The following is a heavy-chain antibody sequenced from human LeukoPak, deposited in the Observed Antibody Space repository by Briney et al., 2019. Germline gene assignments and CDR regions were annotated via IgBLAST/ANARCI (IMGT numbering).Heavy chain of an antibody. CDR3: ARDGGIAVAAAFDI. Sequence: GGSLRLSCAASGFTFSSYAMPWVRQAPGKGLEWVAVISYDGSNKYYADSVKGRFTISRDNSKNTLYLQMNSLRAEDTAVYYCARDGGIAVAAAFDIWGQGTMVTVSS. V-gene: IGHV3-30-3*01. D-gene: IGHD6-19*01. CDR2: ISYDGSNK. J-gene: IGHJ3*02. CDR1: GFTFSSYA.